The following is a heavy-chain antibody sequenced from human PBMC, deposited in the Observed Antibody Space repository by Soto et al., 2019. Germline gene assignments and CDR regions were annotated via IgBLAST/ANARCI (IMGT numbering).Heavy chain of an antibody. CDR2: IYYSGST. Sequence: SETLSLTCTVSGGSISSYYWSWIRQPPGKGLEWIGYIYYSGSTNYNPSLKSRVTISVDTSKNQFSLKLSSVTAADTAVYYCARDFTRVPPGYCSSTSCYGDDAFDIWGQGTMVTVSS. J-gene: IGHJ3*02. CDR1: GGSISSYY. D-gene: IGHD2-2*01. CDR3: ARDFTRVPPGYCSSTSCYGDDAFDI. V-gene: IGHV4-59*01.